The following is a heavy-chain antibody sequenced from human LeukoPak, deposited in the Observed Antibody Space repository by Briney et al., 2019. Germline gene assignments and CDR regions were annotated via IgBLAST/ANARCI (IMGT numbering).Heavy chain of an antibody. V-gene: IGHV4-31*03. CDR2: IYYSGST. CDR1: GGSINSGGYY. D-gene: IGHD5-12*01. Sequence: SETLSLTCTVSGGSINSGGYYWSWIRQHPGKGLEWTGYIYYSGSTYYNPSLKSRVTISVDTSKNQFSLKLSSVTAADTAVYYCARGGYSGYDHDAFDIWGQGTMVTVSS. J-gene: IGHJ3*02. CDR3: ARGGYSGYDHDAFDI.